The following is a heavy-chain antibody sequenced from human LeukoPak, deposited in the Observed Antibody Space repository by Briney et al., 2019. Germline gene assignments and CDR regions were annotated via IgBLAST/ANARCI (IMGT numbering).Heavy chain of an antibody. CDR1: GFTFSSYA. CDR2: ISGGGDTT. J-gene: IGHJ4*02. Sequence: GGSLRLSCAASGFTFSSYAMHWVRQAPGKGLEWVSTISGGGDTTYYADSVKGRFTISRDNSKNTLYLQMNSLRVDDTAVYYCARDSSMLRGPLVIYYFDFWGQGTLVTVSS. CDR3: ARDSSMLRGPLVIYYFDF. V-gene: IGHV3-23*01. D-gene: IGHD3-10*01.